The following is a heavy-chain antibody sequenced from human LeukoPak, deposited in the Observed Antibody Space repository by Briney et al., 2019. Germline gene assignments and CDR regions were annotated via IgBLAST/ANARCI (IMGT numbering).Heavy chain of an antibody. CDR1: GFTFSNYW. J-gene: IGHJ4*02. CDR2: ISGTGSSA. D-gene: IGHD5-18*01. V-gene: IGHV3-23*01. Sequence: PGGSLRLSCAASGFTFSNYWMSWVRQAPGKGLEWVTAISGTGSSAYYADSVKGRFTISRDNSKNTLSLQMNSLRAEDTAVYYCAKGGPRGYSYGYLDFWGQGTPVTVSS. CDR3: AKGGPRGYSYGYLDF.